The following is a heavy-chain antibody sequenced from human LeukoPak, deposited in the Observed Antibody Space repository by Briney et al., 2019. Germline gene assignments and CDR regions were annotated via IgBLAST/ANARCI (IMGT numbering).Heavy chain of an antibody. CDR3: ARYPYGDSTHGGDHDAFDI. V-gene: IGHV4-38-2*02. CDR1: GYSISSGYY. CDR2: IYHSGST. Sequence: SETLSLTCTVSGYSISSGYYWGWIRQPPGKGLEWIGSIYHSGSTYYNPSLKSRVTISVDTSKDQFSLKLSSVTAADTAVYYCARYPYGDSTHGGDHDAFDIWGQGTMVTVSS. J-gene: IGHJ3*02. D-gene: IGHD4-17*01.